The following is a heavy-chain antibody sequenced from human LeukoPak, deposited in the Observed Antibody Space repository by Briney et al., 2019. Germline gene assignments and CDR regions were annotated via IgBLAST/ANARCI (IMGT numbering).Heavy chain of an antibody. D-gene: IGHD3-10*01. CDR2: IKSDGTGI. Sequence: GGSLRLSCTASGFTFSVYWMYWVRQAPGKGLVWVSRIKSDGTGILYEDFAEGRFTISRDNAKNALYLQMTSLREEDTAVYYCVRGQTIDYWGRGILVTVSS. J-gene: IGHJ4*02. CDR3: VRGQTIDY. V-gene: IGHV3-74*03. CDR1: GFTFSVYW.